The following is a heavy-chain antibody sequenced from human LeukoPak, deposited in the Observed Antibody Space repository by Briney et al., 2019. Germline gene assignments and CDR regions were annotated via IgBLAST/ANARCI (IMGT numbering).Heavy chain of an antibody. Sequence: GGSLRLSCAASGFTFSSYWMSWVRQAPGKGLEWVANIKQDGSERYYVDSVKGRFTISRDNAKNSLYLQMNSLRAEDPAVFYCARIRAANAFDIWGQGTMVTVSS. CDR2: IKQDGSER. CDR1: GFTFSSYW. CDR3: ARIRAANAFDI. V-gene: IGHV3-7*01. J-gene: IGHJ3*02. D-gene: IGHD3-3*02.